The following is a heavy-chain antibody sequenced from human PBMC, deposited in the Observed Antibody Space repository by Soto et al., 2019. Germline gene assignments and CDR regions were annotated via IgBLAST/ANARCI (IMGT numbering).Heavy chain of an antibody. CDR1: GYTFTSYY. CDR2: INPSGGST. V-gene: IGHV1-46*01. Sequence: QVQLVQSGAEVKKPGASVKVSCKASGYTFTSYYMHWVRQAPGQGLEWMDIINPSGGSTSYAQKFQGRVTMTRDTSTSTVYMELSSLRSEDTAVYYCARGGQMGAHSDAFDIWGQGTMVTVSS. J-gene: IGHJ3*02. D-gene: IGHD1-26*01. CDR3: ARGGQMGAHSDAFDI.